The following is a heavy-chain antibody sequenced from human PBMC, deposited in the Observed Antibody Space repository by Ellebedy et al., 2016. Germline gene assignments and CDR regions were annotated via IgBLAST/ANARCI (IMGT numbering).Heavy chain of an antibody. V-gene: IGHV3-48*02. CDR3: ARGFLENSFDH. CDR1: GFDFNSYS. J-gene: IGHJ4*02. Sequence: GGSLRLSXAASGFDFNSYSLDWVRQAPGKGLEWVSFISGDRRTIYYRDSVRGRFTISRDTTKKSVYLQMNSLRDEDTAVYYCARGFLENSFDHWGQGTLVTVSS. CDR2: ISGDRRTI.